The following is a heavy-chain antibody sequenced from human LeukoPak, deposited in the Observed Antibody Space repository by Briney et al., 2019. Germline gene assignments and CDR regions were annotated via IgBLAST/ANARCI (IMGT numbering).Heavy chain of an antibody. CDR2: INPNSGGT. J-gene: IGHJ6*03. Sequence: ASVKVSCKASGYTFTGYYMHWVRQAPGQGLEWMGWINPNSGGTNYAQKFQGRVTMTRDTSISTAYMELSRLRSDDTAVYYCGRSGSKSYYYYYYMDVWGKGTTVTISS. D-gene: IGHD1-26*01. CDR1: GYTFTGYY. CDR3: GRSGSKSYYYYYYMDV. V-gene: IGHV1-2*02.